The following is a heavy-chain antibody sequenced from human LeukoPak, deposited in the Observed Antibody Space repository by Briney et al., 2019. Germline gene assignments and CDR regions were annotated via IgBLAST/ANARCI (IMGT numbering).Heavy chain of an antibody. CDR1: GYSFTSYW. CDR2: IDPSDSCT. CDR3: ARHGTPSDAFDI. V-gene: IGHV5-10-1*01. Sequence: GESLRISCKGSGYSFTSYWISWVRQMPGKGLEWMGRIDPSDSCTNYSPSFQGHVTISADKSISTAYRQWSSLKASDTAMYYCARHGTPSDAFDIWGQGTMVTVSS. J-gene: IGHJ3*02. D-gene: IGHD5-24*01.